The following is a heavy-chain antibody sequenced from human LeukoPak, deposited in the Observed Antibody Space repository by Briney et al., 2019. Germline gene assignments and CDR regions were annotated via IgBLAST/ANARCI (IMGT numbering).Heavy chain of an antibody. CDR3: ARHPPGVAYFDY. D-gene: IGHD3-3*01. CDR2: IYHSGST. V-gene: IGHV4-38-2*02. Sequence: SETLSLTCTVSGYSISSGYYWGWIRQPPGKGLEWIGSIYHSGSTYYNPSLKSRVTISVDTSKNQFSLKLSSVTAADTAVYYCARHPPGVAYFDYWGQGTLVTVSS. J-gene: IGHJ4*02. CDR1: GYSISSGYY.